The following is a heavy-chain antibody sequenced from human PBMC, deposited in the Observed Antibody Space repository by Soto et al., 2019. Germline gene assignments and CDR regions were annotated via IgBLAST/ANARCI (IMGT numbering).Heavy chain of an antibody. D-gene: IGHD4-17*01. CDR2: IWYDGSNK. CDR3: ARDGDYGDYVSYYYYYMDV. J-gene: IGHJ6*03. Sequence: VQLVESGGGVVQPGRSLRLSCAASGFTFSSYGMHWVRQAPGKGLEWVAVIWYDGSNKYYADSVKGRFTISRDNSKNTLYLQMNSLRAEDTAVYYCARDGDYGDYVSYYYYYMDVWGKGTTVTVSS. CDR1: GFTFSSYG. V-gene: IGHV3-33*01.